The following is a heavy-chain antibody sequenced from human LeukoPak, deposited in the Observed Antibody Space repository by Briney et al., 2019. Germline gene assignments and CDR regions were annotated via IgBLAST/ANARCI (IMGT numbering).Heavy chain of an antibody. CDR3: ARANYYGSGSYYGLYDY. CDR1: GGSISSYY. V-gene: IGHV4-59*01. D-gene: IGHD3-10*01. J-gene: IGHJ4*02. Sequence: PSETLSLTCTVSGGSISSYYWSWIRQPPGKGLEWIGYIYYSGSTNYNPSLKSRVTISVDTSKNQFSLKLSSVTAADTAVYYCARANYYGSGSYYGLYDYWSQGTLVTVSS. CDR2: IYYSGST.